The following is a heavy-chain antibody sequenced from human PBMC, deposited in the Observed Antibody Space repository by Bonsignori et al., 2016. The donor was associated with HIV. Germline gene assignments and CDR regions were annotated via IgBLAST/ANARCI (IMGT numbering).Heavy chain of an antibody. CDR3: APSGSGSYFDY. CDR1: GFTFNGSA. V-gene: IGHV3-73*01. CDR2: IRSKPNRYAT. D-gene: IGHD3-10*01. J-gene: IGHJ4*02. Sequence: GESLKISCAASGFTFNGSAMHWVRQASGKGLEWVGRIRSKPNRYATAYAASVKGRFTISRDDSKKMSYLQMNSLKAEDTAVYYCAPSGSGSYFDYWGQGTLVTVSS.